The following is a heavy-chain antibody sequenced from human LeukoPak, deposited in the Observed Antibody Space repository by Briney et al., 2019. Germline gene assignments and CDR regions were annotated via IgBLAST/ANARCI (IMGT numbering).Heavy chain of an antibody. CDR3: AKNMERDWTYYFDH. D-gene: IGHD1-1*01. CDR1: GFTFRSYG. CDR2: ISYDGNNK. J-gene: IGHJ4*02. V-gene: IGHV3-30*18. Sequence: GSLRLSCAASGFTFRSYGMYWVRQAPGKGLEWLAVISYDGNNKYYADSVKGRFTISRDNSKNTLYLQMNSLRPEDTAVYYCAKNMERDWTYYFDHWGQGTLVTVSS.